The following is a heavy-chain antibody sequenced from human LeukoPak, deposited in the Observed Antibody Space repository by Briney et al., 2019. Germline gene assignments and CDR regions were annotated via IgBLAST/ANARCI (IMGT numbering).Heavy chain of an antibody. CDR3: TKALFGGFQC. J-gene: IGHJ4*02. CDR2: ISGDTRTK. D-gene: IGHD3-10*01. V-gene: IGHV3-23*01. Sequence: GGSLRLSCAASGFSFGTYAMAWVRQVPGQGLECLSGISGDTRTKSYADSVKGRFTISRDNSKNTLYLQMDSLRAEDTAKYYYTKALFGGFQCWGQGILVTVSS. CDR1: GFSFGTYA.